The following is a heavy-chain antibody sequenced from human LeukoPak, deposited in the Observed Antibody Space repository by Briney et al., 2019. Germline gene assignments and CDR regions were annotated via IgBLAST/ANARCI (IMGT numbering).Heavy chain of an antibody. CDR3: ARAHRKYYFDY. Sequence: SETLSLTCAVYGGSFSGYYWSWIRQPPGKGLEWIGEINHSGSTNYNPSLKSRVTISVDTSKNQFSLKLSSATAADTAVYYCARAHRKYYFDYWGQGTLVTVSS. J-gene: IGHJ4*02. V-gene: IGHV4-34*01. D-gene: IGHD1-14*01. CDR2: INHSGST. CDR1: GGSFSGYY.